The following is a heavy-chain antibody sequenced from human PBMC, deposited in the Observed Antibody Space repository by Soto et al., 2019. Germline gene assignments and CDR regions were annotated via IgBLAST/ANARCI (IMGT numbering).Heavy chain of an antibody. D-gene: IGHD3-3*01. J-gene: IGHJ6*03. V-gene: IGHV1-18*01. CDR2: ISAYNGNT. Sequence: EASVKVSCKASGYTFTSYGISWVRQAPGQGLEWMGWISAYNGNTNYAQKLQGRVTMTTDTSTSTAYLELRSLRFDDTAVYYCARLDKYVTIFGVVITDYYYYYMDVWGKGTTVTVSS. CDR1: GYTFTSYG. CDR3: ARLDKYVTIFGVVITDYYYYYMDV.